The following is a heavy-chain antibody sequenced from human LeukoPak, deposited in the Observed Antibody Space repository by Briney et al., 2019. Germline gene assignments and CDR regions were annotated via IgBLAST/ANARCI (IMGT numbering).Heavy chain of an antibody. V-gene: IGHV3-23*01. J-gene: IGHJ4*02. Sequence: PGGSLRLSCAASGFTFSSYAMSWVRQAPGKVLEWVSAISGSGGSTYYADSVKGRFTISRDNSKNTLYLQMNSLRAEDTAVYYCAKGRSHHFTGSDYWGQGTLVTVSS. CDR3: AKGRSHHFTGSDY. CDR1: GFTFSSYA. D-gene: IGHD3-3*02. CDR2: ISGSGGST.